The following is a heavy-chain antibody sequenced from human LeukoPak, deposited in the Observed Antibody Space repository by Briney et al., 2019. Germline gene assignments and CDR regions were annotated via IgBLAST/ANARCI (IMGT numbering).Heavy chain of an antibody. J-gene: IGHJ3*02. Sequence: GGSLRLSCAASGFTFSSYAMHWVRQAPGKGLEWVAVISYDGSNKYYADSVKGRFTISRDNSKNTLYLQMNSLRAEDTAVYYCAKRAYSDSDLRAFDIWGQGTMVTVSS. V-gene: IGHV3-30*04. CDR1: GFTFSSYA. CDR2: ISYDGSNK. D-gene: IGHD5-12*01. CDR3: AKRAYSDSDLRAFDI.